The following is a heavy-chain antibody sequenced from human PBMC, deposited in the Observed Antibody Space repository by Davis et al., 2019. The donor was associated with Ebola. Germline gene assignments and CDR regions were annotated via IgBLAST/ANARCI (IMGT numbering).Heavy chain of an antibody. Sequence: GESLKISCAASGFTFSSYGMHWVRQAPGKGLEWVAFIRYDGSNKYYADSVKGRFTISRDNAKNSLYLQMNSLRAEDTAVYYCARESEWDDAFDIWGQGTMVTVSS. CDR2: IRYDGSNK. J-gene: IGHJ3*02. CDR3: ARESEWDDAFDI. CDR1: GFTFSSYG. D-gene: IGHD1-26*01. V-gene: IGHV3-30*02.